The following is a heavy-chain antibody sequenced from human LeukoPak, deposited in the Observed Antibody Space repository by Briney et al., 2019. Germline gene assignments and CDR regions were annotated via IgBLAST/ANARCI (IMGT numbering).Heavy chain of an antibody. D-gene: IGHD2-15*01. CDR3: AGRWFDTTSKKYYYMDV. CDR2: INHSGST. CDR1: GGSFSGYY. V-gene: IGHV4-34*01. Sequence: SETLSLTCAVYGGSFSGYYWSWIRQPPGKGLEWIGEINHSGSTNYNPSLKSRVTISVDTSKNQFSLKLSSVTAADTAVYYCAGRWFDTTSKKYYYMDVWGKGTTVTVSS. J-gene: IGHJ6*03.